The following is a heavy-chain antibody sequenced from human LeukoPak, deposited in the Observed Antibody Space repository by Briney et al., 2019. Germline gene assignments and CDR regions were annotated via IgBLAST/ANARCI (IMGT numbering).Heavy chain of an antibody. Sequence: PGGSLRLSCAAPGFTVSSNYMSWVRQAPGKGLEWVSVIYSGGSTYYADSVKGRFTISRHNSKNTLYLQMNSLRAEDTAVYYCARDAGRYCSGGSCYRGYFDYWGQGTLVTVSS. J-gene: IGHJ4*02. CDR1: GFTVSSNY. CDR3: ARDAGRYCSGGSCYRGYFDY. CDR2: IYSGGST. V-gene: IGHV3-53*04. D-gene: IGHD2-15*01.